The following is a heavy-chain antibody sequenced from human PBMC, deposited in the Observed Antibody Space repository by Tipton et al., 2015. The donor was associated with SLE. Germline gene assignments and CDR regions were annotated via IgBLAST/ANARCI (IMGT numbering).Heavy chain of an antibody. CDR3: ARDWPNTAMVLDY. V-gene: IGHV4-39*07. Sequence: TLSLTCTVSGGSISSYYWGWIRQPPGKGLEWIGSIYYSGSTYYNPSLKSRVTISVDTSKNQFSLKLSSVTAADTAVYYCARDWPNTAMVLDYWGQRTLVTVSS. J-gene: IGHJ4*02. CDR2: IYYSGST. CDR1: GGSISSYY. D-gene: IGHD5-18*01.